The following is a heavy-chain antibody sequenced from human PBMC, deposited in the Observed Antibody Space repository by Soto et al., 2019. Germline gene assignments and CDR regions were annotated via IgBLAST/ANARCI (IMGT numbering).Heavy chain of an antibody. CDR1: GFSFSSYN. CDR3: ARAFAGTSSSDY. Sequence: GGSLRLSCAAAGFSFSSYNMIWVRQALGKGLEWVSFISSSSNSIYYAASVQGRFTISRDNAKNSLSLQMNSLRVEDTAVYYCARAFAGTSSSDYWGQGTLVTVSS. D-gene: IGHD6-13*01. J-gene: IGHJ4*02. CDR2: ISSSSNSI. V-gene: IGHV3-21*01.